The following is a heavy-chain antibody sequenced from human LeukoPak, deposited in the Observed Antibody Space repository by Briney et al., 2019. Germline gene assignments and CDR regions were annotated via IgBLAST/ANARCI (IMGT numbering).Heavy chain of an antibody. D-gene: IGHD6-19*01. J-gene: IGHJ4*02. CDR3: AKAPGTVAGVFDY. CDR1: GFTVSSNY. CDR2: ISGSGGST. Sequence: GGSLRLSCAASGFTVSSNYMSWVRQAPGKGLEWVSAISGSGGSTYYADSVKGRFTISRDNSKNTLYLQMNSLRAEDTAVYYCAKAPGTVAGVFDYWGQGTLVTVSS. V-gene: IGHV3-23*01.